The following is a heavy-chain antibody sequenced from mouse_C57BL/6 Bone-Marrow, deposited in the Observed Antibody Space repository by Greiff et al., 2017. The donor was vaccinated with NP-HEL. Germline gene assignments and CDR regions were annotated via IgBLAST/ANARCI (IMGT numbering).Heavy chain of an antibody. J-gene: IGHJ2*01. CDR3: ARGDYARYHFDY. CDR1: GYTFTDYY. V-gene: IGHV1-76*01. CDR2: IYPGSGNT. D-gene: IGHD1-1*02. Sequence: VQLQQSGAELVRPGASVKLSCKASGYTFTDYYINWVKQRPGQGLEWIARIYPGSGNTYYNEKFKGKATLTAEKSSSTAYMQLSSLTSEDSAVYCCARGDYARYHFDYWGQGTTLTVSS.